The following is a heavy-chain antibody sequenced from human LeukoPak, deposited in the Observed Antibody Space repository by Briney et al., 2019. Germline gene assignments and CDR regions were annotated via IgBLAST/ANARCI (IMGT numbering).Heavy chain of an antibody. J-gene: IGHJ4*02. V-gene: IGHV3-48*01. CDR2: ISSSGNAI. CDR3: ARAPLEIVGIDY. Sequence: GGSLRLSCAASGFTFSSYGMHWVRQAPGRGLEWVSYISSSGNAIYYAESVKGRFTISRDNARNSLYLQMDSLRVEDTAVYYCARAPLEIVGIDYWGQGTLVTVSS. D-gene: IGHD1-26*01. CDR1: GFTFSSYG.